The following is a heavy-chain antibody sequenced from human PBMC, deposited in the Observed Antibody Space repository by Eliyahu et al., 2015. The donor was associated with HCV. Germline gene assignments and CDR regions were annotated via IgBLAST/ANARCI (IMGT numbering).Heavy chain of an antibody. Sequence: EVQLVESGGGLVQPGRSLRLSCAAXGFKFDILAMPWVRQVPGKGLEWVAGMVWNSGSIGYADSVRGRFTISRDNARNSVNLQMNSVRPEDTALYYCVKDVVPAGGAFDIWGQGTMVTVS. J-gene: IGHJ3*02. D-gene: IGHD2-15*01. CDR1: GFKFDILA. V-gene: IGHV3-9*01. CDR3: VKDVVPAGGAFDI. CDR2: MVWNSGSI.